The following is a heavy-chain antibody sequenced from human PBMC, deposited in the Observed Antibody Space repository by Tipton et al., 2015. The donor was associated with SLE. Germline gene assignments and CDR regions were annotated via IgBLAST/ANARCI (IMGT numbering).Heavy chain of an antibody. CDR3: ARGGRWLQRDWYFDL. CDR2: IWNDGSNK. D-gene: IGHD5-24*01. Sequence: RSLRLSCAASAFTFSSYGMHWVRQAPGKGLEWVAVIWNDGSNKYYADSVRGRFTISRDNSKKMLYLQMNSLRAEDTAVYYCARGGRWLQRDWYFDLWGRGTLVTVSS. V-gene: IGHV3-33*08. CDR1: AFTFSSYG. J-gene: IGHJ2*01.